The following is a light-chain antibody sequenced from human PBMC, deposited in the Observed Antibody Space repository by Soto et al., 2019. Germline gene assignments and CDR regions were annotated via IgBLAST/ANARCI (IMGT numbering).Light chain of an antibody. J-gene: IGKJ1*01. CDR2: GAS. CDR3: QQFNNWPPWT. CDR1: QSISIN. Sequence: DIVMTQSPATLSVSPGERVTLSCRASQSISINLAWYQQKPGQAPRLLIYGASTRATGIPARFSGSGSGTEFPLTISSLQFEDFAVYYCQQFNNWPPWTFGPGTKVVIK. V-gene: IGKV3-15*01.